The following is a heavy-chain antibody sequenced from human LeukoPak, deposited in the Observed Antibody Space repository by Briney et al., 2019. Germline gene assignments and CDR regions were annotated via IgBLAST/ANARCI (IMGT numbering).Heavy chain of an antibody. J-gene: IGHJ6*03. CDR2: IYYSGST. D-gene: IGHD3-10*01. CDR1: GGSISSYY. Sequence: PSETLSLTCTVSGGSISSYYWSWIRQPPGKGLEWIGYIYYSGSTNYNPSLKSRVTISVDTSKNQFSLKLSSVTAADTAVYYCARPGAPYYYYYMDVWGKGTTVTVSS. CDR3: ARPGAPYYYYYMDV. V-gene: IGHV4-59*01.